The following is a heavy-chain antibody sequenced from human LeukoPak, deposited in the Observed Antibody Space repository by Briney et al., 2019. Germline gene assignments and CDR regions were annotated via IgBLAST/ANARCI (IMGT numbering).Heavy chain of an antibody. CDR3: ARVPRWRADLSEI. J-gene: IGHJ3*02. V-gene: IGHV3-30*03. CDR2: ITHDGRTD. D-gene: IGHD3-3*01. Sequence: GGSLRLSCAASGFTFRHYGFHWVRQAPGKGLEWVAVITHDGRTDYYADSVKGRLTISRDNSKNTLYLQMNSLRAEDTAVYYCARVPRWRADLSEIWGQGTMVTVSS. CDR1: GFTFRHYG.